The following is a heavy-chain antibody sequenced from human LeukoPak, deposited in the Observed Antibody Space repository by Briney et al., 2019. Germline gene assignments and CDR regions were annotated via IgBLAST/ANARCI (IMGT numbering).Heavy chain of an antibody. J-gene: IGHJ4*02. D-gene: IGHD3-22*01. CDR3: ARPMNEYDSSGFFHY. Sequence: SGGSLRLSCAASGFTFSNYWMHWVRQAPGKGLVWVSRINSDARSTSYADSVKGRFTISRDNAKNSLYLQMNSLRAEDTAVYYCARPMNEYDSSGFFHYWGQGTLVTVSS. CDR2: INSDARST. V-gene: IGHV3-74*01. CDR1: GFTFSNYW.